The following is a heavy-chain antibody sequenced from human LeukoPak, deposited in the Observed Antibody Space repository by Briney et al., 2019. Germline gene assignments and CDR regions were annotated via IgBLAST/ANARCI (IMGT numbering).Heavy chain of an antibody. J-gene: IGHJ3*02. D-gene: IGHD3-3*01. Sequence: SETLSLTCTVSGGSISGGSYYWSWIRQPAGRGLEYIGRVYSSGTTTYNPSLKSRVTISVDTSKNQFSLKLSSVTAADTAVYYCARGTLITIFGVVFYGAFDIWGQGTMVTVSS. V-gene: IGHV4-61*02. CDR3: ARGTLITIFGVVFYGAFDI. CDR1: GGSISGGSYY. CDR2: VYSSGTT.